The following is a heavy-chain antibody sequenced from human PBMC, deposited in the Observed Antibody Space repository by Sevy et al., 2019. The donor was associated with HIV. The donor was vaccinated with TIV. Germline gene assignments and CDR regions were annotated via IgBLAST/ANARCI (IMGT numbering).Heavy chain of an antibody. CDR3: TKDFTGFYGMDV. CDR2: ISYDGINK. D-gene: IGHD3-9*01. CDR1: GLSVTNNG. V-gene: IGHV3-30*18. Sequence: GGSLRLSCEVSGLSVTNNGMHWVRQAPGKGLEWVAVISYDGINKYYGDSVKGRFIISRDRSKNTLYLQMNILGIEDTAVYDCTKDFTGFYGMDVWGQGTTVTVSS. J-gene: IGHJ6*02.